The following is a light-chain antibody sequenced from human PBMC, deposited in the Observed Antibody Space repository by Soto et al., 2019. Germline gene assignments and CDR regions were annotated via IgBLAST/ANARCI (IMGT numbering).Light chain of an antibody. CDR1: QSISRS. J-gene: IGKJ1*01. CDR2: DVS. Sequence: DIQMTQSPSSLSASVGDRVTITCRASQSISRSLAWYQHQPGKAPKLLIYDVSSLESGVPSRFSGFGSGTEFTLYIINQQADDFCTCYCQQFYTGWTFGQGTKVDLK. CDR3: QQFYTGWT. V-gene: IGKV1-5*01.